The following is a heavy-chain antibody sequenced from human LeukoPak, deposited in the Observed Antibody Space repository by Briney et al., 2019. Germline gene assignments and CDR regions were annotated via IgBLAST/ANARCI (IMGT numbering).Heavy chain of an antibody. V-gene: IGHV4-39*07. J-gene: IGHJ4*02. D-gene: IGHD6-19*01. CDR3: ARIHSSGWHLYYFDY. CDR2: IYSSGST. Sequence: PSEALSLTCRVSGASINSGSNYWGWIRQPPGKTLEWIGSIYSSGSTYYNPSLKSRVIIMIDTPKNHFSLTLSSVTAADTAVYYCARIHSSGWHLYYFDYWGQGTLVTVSS. CDR1: GASINSGSNY.